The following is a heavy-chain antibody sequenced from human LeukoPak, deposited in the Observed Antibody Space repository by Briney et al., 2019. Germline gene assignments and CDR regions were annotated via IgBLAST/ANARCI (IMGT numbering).Heavy chain of an antibody. CDR2: ISYDGSNK. J-gene: IGHJ4*02. CDR3: ARDYVWGSYRYSGFDY. D-gene: IGHD3-16*02. Sequence: PGRSLRLSCAASGFTFSSYAMHWVRQAPGKGLEWVAVISYDGSNKYYADSVKGRFTISRDNSKNTLYLQMNSLRAEDTAVYYCARDYVWGSYRYSGFDYWGQGTLVTVSS. CDR1: GFTFSSYA. V-gene: IGHV3-30-3*01.